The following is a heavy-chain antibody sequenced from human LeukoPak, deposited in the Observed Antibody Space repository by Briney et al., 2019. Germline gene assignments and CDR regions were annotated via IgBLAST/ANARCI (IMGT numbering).Heavy chain of an antibody. D-gene: IGHD4-17*01. CDR2: IRNDGSNK. Sequence: PGGSLRLSCAASGFTFSSYGMHWVRQAPGKGLEWVAFIRNDGSNKYYADSVKGRFTISRDNSKNTLNLQMNSLRAEDTAVYYCAKPDGDYADYWGQGTLVTVSS. J-gene: IGHJ4*02. V-gene: IGHV3-30*02. CDR3: AKPDGDYADY. CDR1: GFTFSSYG.